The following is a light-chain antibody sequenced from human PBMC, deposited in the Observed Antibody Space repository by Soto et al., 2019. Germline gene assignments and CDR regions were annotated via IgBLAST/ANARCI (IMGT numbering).Light chain of an antibody. J-gene: IGKJ5*01. V-gene: IGKV1-9*01. Sequence: IQLTQSPSSLSASVGDRVTITCRASQGISSYLAWYQQKPGQAPKLLIYAASTMESGVPSRFSGSGSGTDFTLTISSLQPEDFATYYCQQLNSYPSITFGQGTRLEIK. CDR3: QQLNSYPSIT. CDR2: AAS. CDR1: QGISSY.